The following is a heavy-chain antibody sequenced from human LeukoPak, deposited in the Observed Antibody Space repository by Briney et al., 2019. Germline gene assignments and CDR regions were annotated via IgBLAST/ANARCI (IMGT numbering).Heavy chain of an antibody. V-gene: IGHV1-8*03. Sequence: VASVKVSCKASGYTFTSYDINWVRQATGQELEWMGWMNPNSGNTGYAQKFQGRVTITRNTSISTAYMELSSLRSEDTAVYYCARGLSGSYNNWFDPWGQGTLVTVSS. CDR1: GYTFTSYD. J-gene: IGHJ5*02. CDR3: ARGLSGSYNNWFDP. CDR2: MNPNSGNT. D-gene: IGHD1-26*01.